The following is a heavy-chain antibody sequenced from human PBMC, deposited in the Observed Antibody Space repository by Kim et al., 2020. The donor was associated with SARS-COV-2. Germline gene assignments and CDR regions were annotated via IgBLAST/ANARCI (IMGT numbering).Heavy chain of an antibody. J-gene: IGHJ4*02. Sequence: SETLSLTCGVSGGSLSGYYWSWIRQSPGGGLEWIGEISHSGGTNYSPSLKSRVTMSVDASRNQFSLKLTSVTAADTAVYYCAKGYCSGNSCHGAFDYWGQGTLVFVSS. V-gene: IGHV4-34*01. D-gene: IGHD2-15*01. CDR1: GGSLSGYY. CDR3: AKGYCSGNSCHGAFDY. CDR2: ISHSGGT.